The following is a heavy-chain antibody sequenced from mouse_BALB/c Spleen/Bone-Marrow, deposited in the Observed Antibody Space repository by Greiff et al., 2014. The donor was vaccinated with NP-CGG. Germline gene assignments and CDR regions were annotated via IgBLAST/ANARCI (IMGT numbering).Heavy chain of an antibody. J-gene: IGHJ3*01. CDR1: GFTFSSYT. D-gene: IGHD3-3*01. V-gene: IGHV5-12-2*01. CDR2: ISNGGGST. Sequence: EVQLQESGGGLVQPGGSLKLSCAASGFTFSSYTMSWVRQTPEKRLEWVAYISNGGGSTYYPDTVKGRFTISRDNAKNTLYLQMSSLKSGDTAMYYCARHEGRGFAYWGQGTLVTVSA. CDR3: ARHEGRGFAY.